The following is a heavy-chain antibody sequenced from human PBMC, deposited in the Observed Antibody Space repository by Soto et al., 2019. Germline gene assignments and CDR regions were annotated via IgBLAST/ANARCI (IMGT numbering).Heavy chain of an antibody. Sequence: SETLSLTCTVSGGSISSSSYFWGWIRQPPGKGLEWIGSIYYSGSTYYNPSLKSRVTVSVDTSKNQFSLKLTSVTAADTAVDYCARDKITGLFDYWGQGTLVTVAS. CDR2: IYYSGST. D-gene: IGHD2-8*02. CDR1: GGSISSSSYF. V-gene: IGHV4-39*07. CDR3: ARDKITGLFDY. J-gene: IGHJ4*02.